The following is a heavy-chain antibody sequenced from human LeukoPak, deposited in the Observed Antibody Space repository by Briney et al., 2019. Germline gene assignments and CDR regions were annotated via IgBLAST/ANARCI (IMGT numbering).Heavy chain of an antibody. CDR2: ISSGFHT. D-gene: IGHD5-18*01. J-gene: IGHJ4*02. CDR3: VREARGYHYTYFDY. V-gene: IGHV3-13*01. CDR1: GFTLSSHD. Sequence: GGSLRLSCTASGFTLSSHDMHWVRHTTGEGLEWVAAISSGFHTFYAASVKGRFTVSRDDSKNSLYLQMNRLRAGETAIYYCVREARGYHYTYFDYWGQGTLVTVSS.